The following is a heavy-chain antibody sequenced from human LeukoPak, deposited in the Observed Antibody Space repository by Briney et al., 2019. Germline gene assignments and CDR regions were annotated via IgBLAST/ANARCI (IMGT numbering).Heavy chain of an antibody. V-gene: IGHV3-9*01. CDR2: ISWNSGSI. D-gene: IGHD3-3*01. J-gene: IGHJ4*02. CDR1: GFTFDDYA. Sequence: GGSLRLSCAASGFTFDDYAMHWVRQAPGKGLEWVSGISWNSGSIGYADSVKGRFTISRDNAKSSLYLQMNSLRAEDTALYYCAKAIGEYYDFWSGAFDYWGQGTLVTVSS. CDR3: AKAIGEYYDFWSGAFDY.